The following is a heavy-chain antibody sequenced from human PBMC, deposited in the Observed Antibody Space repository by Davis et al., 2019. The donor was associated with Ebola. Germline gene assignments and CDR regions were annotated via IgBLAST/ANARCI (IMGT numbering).Heavy chain of an antibody. D-gene: IGHD6-19*01. V-gene: IGHV5-10-1*01. J-gene: IGHJ4*02. CDR1: GYSFTSYW. CDR3: ARGAVAGQWVDY. CDR2: IDPSDSST. Sequence: GESLKISCKGSGYSFTSYWISWVRQMPGKGLEWMGKIDPSDSSTNYSPSFQGHVTISVDKSISTAYLQWSSLKASDTAMYYCARGAVAGQWVDYWGQGTLVTVSS.